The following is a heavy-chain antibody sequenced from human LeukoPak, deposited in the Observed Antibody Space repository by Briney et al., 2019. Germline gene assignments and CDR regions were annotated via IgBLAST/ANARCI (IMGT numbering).Heavy chain of an antibody. Sequence: SETLSLTCDVSGASINTCCYYWTWIRQPPGKGLEWIGYKYYSGSTRYNSSLRSRLTISLDSSKNQFSLRLTSVTAADTAVYYCARGRSYGFDFDSWGPGTLVIVSS. CDR2: KYYSGST. CDR3: ARGRSYGFDFDS. V-gene: IGHV4-61*01. CDR1: GASINTCCYY. D-gene: IGHD5-18*01. J-gene: IGHJ4*02.